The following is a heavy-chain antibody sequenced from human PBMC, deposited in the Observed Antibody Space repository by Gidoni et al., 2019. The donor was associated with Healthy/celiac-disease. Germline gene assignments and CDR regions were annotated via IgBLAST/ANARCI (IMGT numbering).Heavy chain of an antibody. CDR2: IYYSGST. D-gene: IGHD1-1*01. V-gene: IGHV4-39*07. J-gene: IGHJ4*02. CDR1: GASLSSSSYY. Sequence: QLQLQESGPGLVKPSETLSLTCTVSGASLSSSSYYWGWIRQPPGKGLEWIGSIYYSGSTYYNPSLKSRVTISVDTSKNQFSLKLSSVTAADTAVYYCARAPYDWAIDYWGQGTLVTVSS. CDR3: ARAPYDWAIDY.